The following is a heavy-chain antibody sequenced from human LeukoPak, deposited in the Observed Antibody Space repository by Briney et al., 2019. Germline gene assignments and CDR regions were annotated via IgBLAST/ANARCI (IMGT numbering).Heavy chain of an antibody. J-gene: IGHJ4*02. CDR1: GFTFSSYG. Sequence: GRSLRLSCAASGFTFSSYGMHWVRQAPGKGLEWVAVISYDGSNKYYADSVKGRFTISRDNSKNTLYLQMNSLRADDTAVYYCAKDRGLRYFDWLLDYWGQGTLVTVSS. D-gene: IGHD3-9*01. CDR2: ISYDGSNK. V-gene: IGHV3-30*18. CDR3: AKDRGLRYFDWLLDY.